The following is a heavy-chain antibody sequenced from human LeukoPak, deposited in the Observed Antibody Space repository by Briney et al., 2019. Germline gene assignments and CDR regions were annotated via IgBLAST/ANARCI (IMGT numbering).Heavy chain of an antibody. CDR1: GGSFSGYY. D-gene: IGHD3-10*01. Sequence: NPSETLSLTCAVYGGSFSGYYWSWIRQPPGKGLEWIGEINHSGSTNYNPSLKSRVTISVDTSKNQLSLKLSSVTAADTAVYYCARMRLLWFGELLYPYFDYWGQGTLVTVSS. CDR3: ARMRLLWFGELLYPYFDY. J-gene: IGHJ4*02. CDR2: INHSGST. V-gene: IGHV4-34*01.